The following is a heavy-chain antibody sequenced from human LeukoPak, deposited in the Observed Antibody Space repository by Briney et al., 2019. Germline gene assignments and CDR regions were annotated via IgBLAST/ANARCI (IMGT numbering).Heavy chain of an antibody. CDR2: IYYSGST. V-gene: IGHV4-39*07. CDR3: ARGLGIAARPDY. CDR1: GGSISSSSYY. D-gene: IGHD6-6*01. J-gene: IGHJ4*02. Sequence: SETLSLTCTVSGGSISSSSYYWGWIRQPPGKGLEWIGSIYYSGSTYYNPSLKSRVTISVDTSKNQFSLKPSSVTAADTAVYYCARGLGIAARPDYWGQGTLVTVSS.